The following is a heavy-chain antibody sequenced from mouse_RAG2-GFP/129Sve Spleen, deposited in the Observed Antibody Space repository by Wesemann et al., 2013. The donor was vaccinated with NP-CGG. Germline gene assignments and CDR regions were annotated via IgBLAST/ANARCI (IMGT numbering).Heavy chain of an antibody. J-gene: IGHJ2*01. D-gene: IGHD3-3*01. Sequence: GGGLVKPGDGVPETLLCSLWIRLSVAMTCRWVRQTPEKRLEWVAYISSGGGSTYYPDTVKGRFTISRDNAKNTLYLQMSSLKSEDTAMYYCARRLEYFDYWGQGTTLTVSS. CDR3: ARRLEYFDY. V-gene: IGHV5-12-1*01. CDR1: IRLSVAMT. CDR2: ISSGGGST.